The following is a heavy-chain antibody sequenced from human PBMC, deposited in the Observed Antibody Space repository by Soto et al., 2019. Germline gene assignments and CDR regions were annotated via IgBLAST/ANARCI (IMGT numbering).Heavy chain of an antibody. J-gene: IGHJ5*02. CDR1: GGSISSGDYY. CDR3: ARVVTAITPASDWFDP. Sequence: PSETLSLTCTGSGGSISSGDYYWSWIRQPPGKGLEWIGYIYYSGSTYYNPSLKSRVTISVDTSKNQFSLKLSSVTAADTAVYYCARVVTAITPASDWFDPWGQGTLVTVSS. V-gene: IGHV4-30-4*01. D-gene: IGHD2-21*02. CDR2: IYYSGST.